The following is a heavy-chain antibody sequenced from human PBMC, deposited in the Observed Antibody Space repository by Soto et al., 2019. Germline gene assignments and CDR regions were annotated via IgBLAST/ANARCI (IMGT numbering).Heavy chain of an antibody. CDR2: ISASGARI. CDR3: ERARWKAEGWDS. J-gene: IGHJ4*02. CDR1: GFIFADYE. V-gene: IGHV3-48*03. Sequence: GGSLRLSGAASGFIFADYEMNWVRQAPGKGLEWVAYISASGARIYYADSVQGRFTISRDNANTSLYLQMNSLKAEDAAPYYSERARWKAEGWDSWGQGTLVTVSS. D-gene: IGHD6-19*01.